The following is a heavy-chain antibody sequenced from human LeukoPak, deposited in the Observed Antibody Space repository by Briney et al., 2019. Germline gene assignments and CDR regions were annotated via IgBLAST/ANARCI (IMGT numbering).Heavy chain of an antibody. CDR1: GGSISSYY. J-gene: IGHJ2*01. Sequence: SETLSLTCTVSGGSISSYYWSWIRQPPGKGLEWIGYIYSSGTTNYNPSLKGRVTISVDTSKNQFSLNLSSVTAADTAVYYCARGKTKVYWNFDLWGRGTLVTVSS. V-gene: IGHV4-4*09. CDR2: IYSSGTT. CDR3: ARGKTKVYWNFDL.